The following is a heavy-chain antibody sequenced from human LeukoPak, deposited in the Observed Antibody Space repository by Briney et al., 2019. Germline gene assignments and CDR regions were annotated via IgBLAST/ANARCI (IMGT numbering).Heavy chain of an antibody. D-gene: IGHD3-10*01. CDR2: IIPIFGTA. J-gene: IGHJ6*04. V-gene: IGHV1-69*13. Sequence: SVKVSCKASGGTFSSYAISWVRQAPGQGLEWMGGIIPIFGTANYAQKFQGRVTITADESTSIAYMELSSLRSEDTAVYYCARAHYGSGSYSYYGMDVWGKGTTVTVSS. CDR3: ARAHYGSGSYSYYGMDV. CDR1: GGTFSSYA.